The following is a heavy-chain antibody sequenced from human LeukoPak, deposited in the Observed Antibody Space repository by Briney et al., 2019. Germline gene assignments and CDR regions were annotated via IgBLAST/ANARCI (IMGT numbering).Heavy chain of an antibody. CDR1: GFTFSSYE. V-gene: IGHV3-48*03. Sequence: PGGSLRLSCAVSGFTFSSYEMNWVRQAPGKGLEWLSYITSSGSTIYYADSVKGRFTISRDNAKNSLYLQMNSLRAEDTAIYYWGKNQGFCISTSGPYYFDTGGQEPRVPVPS. CDR3: GKNQGFCISTSGPYYFDT. D-gene: IGHD2-2*01. CDR2: ITSSGSTI. J-gene: IGHJ4*02.